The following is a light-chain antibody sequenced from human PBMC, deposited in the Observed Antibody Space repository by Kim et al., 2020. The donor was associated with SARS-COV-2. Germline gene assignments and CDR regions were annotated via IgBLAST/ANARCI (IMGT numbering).Light chain of an antibody. CDR1: QSVSSMY. Sequence: IVLTQSPGTLSLSPGERATLSCRASQSVSSMYLAWYQQKPGQAPRLLIYDASSRATGIPDRFSGSGSGTDFTLTISRLEPEDCAVYYCQQYDNSPWTFGRGTKVDIK. CDR2: DAS. J-gene: IGKJ1*01. CDR3: QQYDNSPWT. V-gene: IGKV3-20*01.